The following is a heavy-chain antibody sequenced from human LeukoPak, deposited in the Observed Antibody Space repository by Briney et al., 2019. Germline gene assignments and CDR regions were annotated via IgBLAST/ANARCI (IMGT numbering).Heavy chain of an antibody. V-gene: IGHV4-59*01. CDR3: ARDQDIVATGWFDP. CDR2: IYYSGST. Sequence: PSETLSLTCTVSGGPISSYYWSWIRQPPGKGLEWIGYIYYSGSTNYNLSLKSRVTISVDTSKNQFSLKLSSVTAADTAVYYCARDQDIVATGWFDPWGQGTLVTVSS. CDR1: GGPISSYY. J-gene: IGHJ5*02. D-gene: IGHD5-12*01.